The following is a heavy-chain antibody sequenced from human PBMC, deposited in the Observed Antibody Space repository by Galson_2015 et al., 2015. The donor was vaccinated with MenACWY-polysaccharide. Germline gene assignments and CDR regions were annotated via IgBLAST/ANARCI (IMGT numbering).Heavy chain of an antibody. V-gene: IGHV2-26*01. Sequence: PALVKPTQTLTLTCTVSGFSLSNARMGVSRIRQPPGKALEWLAHIFSNDEKSYSTSLKSRLTISKDTSKSQVVLTMTNMDPVDTATYYCARTPGSPHYYYYGMDVWGQGTTVTVSS. D-gene: IGHD6-19*01. CDR1: GFSLSNARMG. J-gene: IGHJ6*02. CDR3: ARTPGSPHYYYYGMDV. CDR2: IFSNDEK.